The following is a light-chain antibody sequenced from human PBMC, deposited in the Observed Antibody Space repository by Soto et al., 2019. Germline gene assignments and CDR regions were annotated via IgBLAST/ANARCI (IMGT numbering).Light chain of an antibody. Sequence: DIQMTQSPSTLSASVGDRLSITCRASQSITNWLAWYQQKPGKAPKLLIYKASSLQSEVPSRFSGSASVPEFTLTISGLQPDDFATYYCQQYHSYPFTFGPGTKVDIK. CDR1: QSITNW. CDR3: QQYHSYPFT. V-gene: IGKV1-5*03. CDR2: KAS. J-gene: IGKJ3*01.